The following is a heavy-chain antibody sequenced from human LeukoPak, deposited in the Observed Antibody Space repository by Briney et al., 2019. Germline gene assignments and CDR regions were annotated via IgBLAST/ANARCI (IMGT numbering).Heavy chain of an antibody. D-gene: IGHD6-13*01. CDR1: GFTFSTYH. Sequence: NPGGSLRLSCAAPGFTFSTYHMNWVRQVPGKGLVWVSFIGAGSNYINYADSVKGRFTISRDNAENSLYLQMNSLRVEDTAIYYCARDRSSSERAYDIWGQGTMVTVS. V-gene: IGHV3-21*01. CDR2: IGAGSNYI. J-gene: IGHJ3*02. CDR3: ARDRSSSERAYDI.